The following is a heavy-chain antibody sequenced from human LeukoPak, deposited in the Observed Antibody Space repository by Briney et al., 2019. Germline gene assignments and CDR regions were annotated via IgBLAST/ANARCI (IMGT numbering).Heavy chain of an antibody. Sequence: GGSLRLSCAASGFTFDDYDMHWVRQAPGKGLEWVSVISEDGGSTYYADSVKGRFPISRDNSKNSLYLQMISLRNEDAALYYCAKDRRVREQFDYWGQGTLVTVSS. CDR3: AKDRRVREQFDY. J-gene: IGHJ4*02. CDR1: GFTFDDYD. CDR2: ISEDGGST. V-gene: IGHV3-43*02. D-gene: IGHD1/OR15-1a*01.